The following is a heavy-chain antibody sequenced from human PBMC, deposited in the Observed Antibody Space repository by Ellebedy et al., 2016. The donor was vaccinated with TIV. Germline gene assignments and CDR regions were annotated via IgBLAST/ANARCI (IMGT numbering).Heavy chain of an antibody. V-gene: IGHV3-11*01. CDR1: GFIFSDYY. D-gene: IGHD3-9*01. CDR2: ISSSGSTT. CDR3: ARRDFVGVMTGPEEPYYFDS. J-gene: IGHJ4*02. Sequence: GGSLRLXXEASGFIFSDYYMTWVRRAPGKGLEWLAYISSSGSTTFYGFSVKGRFTISRDNARNSVYLQIHGLRVEDTAVYYCARRDFVGVMTGPEEPYYFDSWGQGTRVTVSS.